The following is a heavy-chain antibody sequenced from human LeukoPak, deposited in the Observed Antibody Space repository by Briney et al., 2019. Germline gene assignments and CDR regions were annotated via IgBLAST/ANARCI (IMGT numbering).Heavy chain of an antibody. CDR3: AKASGYSSTLHTYYGMDV. J-gene: IGHJ6*02. Sequence: GGSLRLSCAASGFTFSSYAMSWVRQAPGKGLEWVSTISGSGGSTYYADSVKGRITISRDNSKNTLYLQMNSLRAEDTAVYYCAKASGYSSTLHTYYGMDVWGQGTTVTVSS. V-gene: IGHV3-23*01. CDR2: ISGSGGST. CDR1: GFTFSSYA. D-gene: IGHD6-13*01.